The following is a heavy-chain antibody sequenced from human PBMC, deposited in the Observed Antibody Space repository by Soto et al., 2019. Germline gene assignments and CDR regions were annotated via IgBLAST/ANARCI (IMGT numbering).Heavy chain of an antibody. CDR3: AKPSKPTYYYGSGSYDY. D-gene: IGHD3-10*01. Sequence: EVQLLESGGGLVQPGGSLRLSCAASGFTFSSYAMSWVRQAPGKGLEWVSAISGSGGSTYYADSVKGRFTISRDNSKNTLYLQMNSLRAEDTAVYYCAKPSKPTYYYGSGSYDYWGQGTLVTVSS. V-gene: IGHV3-23*01. CDR1: GFTFSSYA. J-gene: IGHJ4*02. CDR2: ISGSGGST.